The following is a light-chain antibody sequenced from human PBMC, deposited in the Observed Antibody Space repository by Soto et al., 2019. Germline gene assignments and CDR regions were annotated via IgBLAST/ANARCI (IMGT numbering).Light chain of an antibody. Sequence: DVVMTQSPLSLPVTPGEPASISCRSSQSLLHSNGNTYLDWYMQKPGQSPQLLIYLSFNRDSGVPDRFSGSGTGTDFTLKISRVEAEDVGVYYCMQGLHGPWTFGQGTKVEIK. CDR2: LSF. CDR3: MQGLHGPWT. V-gene: IGKV2-28*01. J-gene: IGKJ1*01. CDR1: QSLLHSNGNTY.